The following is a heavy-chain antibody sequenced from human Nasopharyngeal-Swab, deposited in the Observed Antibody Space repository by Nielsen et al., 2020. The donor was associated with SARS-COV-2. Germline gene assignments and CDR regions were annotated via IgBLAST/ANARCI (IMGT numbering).Heavy chain of an antibody. CDR1: GFTFSNYA. Sequence: GESLKISCAASGFTFSNYAMHWVRQAPGKGLEWVAVIWYDGSNKHYADSVKGRFTISRDNSKNTLYVQMNSLRAEDTAVYYCARARGIGSLDLDYWGQGTLVTVSS. V-gene: IGHV3-33*01. CDR3: ARARGIGSLDLDY. CDR2: IWYDGSNK. J-gene: IGHJ4*02. D-gene: IGHD3/OR15-3a*01.